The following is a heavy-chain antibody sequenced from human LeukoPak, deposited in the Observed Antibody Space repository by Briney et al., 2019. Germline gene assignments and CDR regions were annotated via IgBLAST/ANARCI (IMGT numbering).Heavy chain of an antibody. J-gene: IGHJ5*02. Sequence: SVKVSCKASGGTFSNYAISWVRQAPGQGLEWMGRIIPILGVANYAQKFQGRVTITADKSTRTAYMELSSLRSEDTAVYYCARAQSYNWFDPWGQGTLVTVSS. D-gene: IGHD3-10*01. V-gene: IGHV1-69*04. CDR1: GGTFSNYA. CDR2: IIPILGVA. CDR3: ARAQSYNWFDP.